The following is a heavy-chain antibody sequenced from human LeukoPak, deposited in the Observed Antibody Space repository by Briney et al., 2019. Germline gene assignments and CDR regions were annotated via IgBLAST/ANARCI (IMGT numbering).Heavy chain of an antibody. CDR1: GGSFSGYY. CDR2: INHSGST. D-gene: IGHD3-10*01. CDR3: ARGPPAEEGGELPTGDFDY. Sequence: SETLSLTCAVYGGSFSGYYWSWIRQPPGKGLEWIGEINHSGSTNYNPSLKSRVTISVDTSKNQFSLKLSSVTAADTAVYYCARGPPAEEGGELPTGDFDYWGQGTLVTVSS. J-gene: IGHJ4*02. V-gene: IGHV4-34*01.